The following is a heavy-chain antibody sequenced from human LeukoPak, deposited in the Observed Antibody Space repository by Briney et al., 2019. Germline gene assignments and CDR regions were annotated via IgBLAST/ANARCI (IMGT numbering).Heavy chain of an antibody. V-gene: IGHV4-4*02. Sequence: PAGTLSPTCAVSGGSISSSNWWSGGRQPPGKGLAWIGVIYHSGSTNYNPSVKSRVTISVDNSKNQFSLKLSSVTAADTAVYYCARGVGEVSSLHFVPFDPWGQGTLVTVSS. CDR2: IYHSGST. CDR1: GGSISSSNW. D-gene: IGHD3-16*02. J-gene: IGHJ5*02. CDR3: ARGVGEVSSLHFVPFDP.